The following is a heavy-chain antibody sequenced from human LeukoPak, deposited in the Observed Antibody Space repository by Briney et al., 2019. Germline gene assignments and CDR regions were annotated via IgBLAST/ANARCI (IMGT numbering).Heavy chain of an antibody. CDR3: AKDSGITGVDY. CDR1: GFTFSSYG. D-gene: IGHD1-20*01. Sequence: GGSLRLSCAASGFTFSSYGMHWVRQAPGKGLEWVAFIRYDGSNKYYADSVEGRFTISRDNSKNTLYLQMNGLRAEDTAVYYCAKDSGITGVDYWGQGTLVTVSS. V-gene: IGHV3-30*02. CDR2: IRYDGSNK. J-gene: IGHJ4*02.